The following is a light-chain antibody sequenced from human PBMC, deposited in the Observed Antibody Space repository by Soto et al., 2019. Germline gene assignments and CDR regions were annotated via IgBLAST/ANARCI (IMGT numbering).Light chain of an antibody. CDR2: AAS. J-gene: IGKJ3*01. CDR1: QGISNY. V-gene: IGKV1-27*01. Sequence: DIQMTQSPSSLSASVGDRVTITCRASQGISNYLAWYQQQPGKVPKLLIYAASTLQSGVPSRFSGSGSGTEFTLTISSLQPEDVATYYCQRYISAPRTFGPGTRVDIK. CDR3: QRYISAPRT.